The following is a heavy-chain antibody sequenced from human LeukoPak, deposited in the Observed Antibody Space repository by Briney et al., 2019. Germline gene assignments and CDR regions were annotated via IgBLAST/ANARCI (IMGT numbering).Heavy chain of an antibody. J-gene: IGHJ3*02. CDR3: AREWGSIAARSILDAFDI. CDR1: GYTFTSYG. D-gene: IGHD6-6*01. Sequence: ASVKVSCKASGYTFTSYGISWVRQAPGQGLEWMGWISAYNGNTNYAQKLQGRFTMTTDTSTSTAYMELRSLRSDDTAVYYCAREWGSIAARSILDAFDIWGQGTMVTVSS. V-gene: IGHV1-18*01. CDR2: ISAYNGNT.